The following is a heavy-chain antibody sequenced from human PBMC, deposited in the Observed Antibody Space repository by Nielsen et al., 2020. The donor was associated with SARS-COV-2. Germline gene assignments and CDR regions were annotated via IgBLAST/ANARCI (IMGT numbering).Heavy chain of an antibody. V-gene: IGHV3-64*01. J-gene: IGHJ6*02. D-gene: IGHD3-3*01. CDR2: ISSNGGST. CDR3: ARGGLTIFGVVIIFDYYGMDV. Sequence: WIRQPPGKGLEYVSAISSNGGSTYYANSVKGRFTISRDNSKNTLYLQMNSLRAEDTAVYYCARGGLTIFGVVIIFDYYGMDVWGQGTTVTVSS.